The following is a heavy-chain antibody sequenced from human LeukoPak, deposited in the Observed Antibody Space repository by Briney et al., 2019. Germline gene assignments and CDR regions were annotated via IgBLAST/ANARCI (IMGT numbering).Heavy chain of an antibody. CDR2: FDPEDGET. CDR3: ATAIRVGVVVPAAIQKYYYYYGMDV. V-gene: IGHV1-24*01. J-gene: IGHJ6*02. D-gene: IGHD2-2*01. Sequence: ASVKVSCKVSGYTLTELSMHWVRQAPGKGLEWMGGFDPEDGETIYAQKFQGRVTMTEDTSTDTAYKELSSLRSEDTAVYYCATAIRVGVVVPAAIQKYYYYYGMDVWGQGTTVTVSS. CDR1: GYTLTELS.